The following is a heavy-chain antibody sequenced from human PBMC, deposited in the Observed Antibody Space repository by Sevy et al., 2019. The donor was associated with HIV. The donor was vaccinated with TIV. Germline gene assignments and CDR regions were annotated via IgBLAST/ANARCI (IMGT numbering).Heavy chain of an antibody. D-gene: IGHD2-8*01. J-gene: IGHJ4*02. CDR3: ARGSTSWYDY. Sequence: ASVKVSCKASGYTFTTYNIVWVRQAPGQGLEWLAWMSPYNGNKNYAQRVQGRVTMTTDTFTDTAFLELRSLEFDDTATYYCARGSTSWYDYRGQGTLVTVSS. V-gene: IGHV1-18*01. CDR2: MSPYNGNK. CDR1: GYTFTTYN.